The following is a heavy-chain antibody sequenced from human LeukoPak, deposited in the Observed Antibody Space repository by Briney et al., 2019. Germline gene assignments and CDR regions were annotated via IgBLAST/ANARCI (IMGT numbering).Heavy chain of an antibody. CDR1: GGSFSDFH. Sequence: PSETLSLNCAVYGGSFSDFHWTWIRQTPGKGLEWIAEVNHTGGTNYNPSLKSRVTISLDTSKNHFPLRLTSMSAADTGVYYCARGFVTHFDYWGQGTLVTVSS. V-gene: IGHV4-34*01. CDR2: VNHTGGT. CDR3: ARGFVTHFDY. J-gene: IGHJ4*02. D-gene: IGHD2-21*02.